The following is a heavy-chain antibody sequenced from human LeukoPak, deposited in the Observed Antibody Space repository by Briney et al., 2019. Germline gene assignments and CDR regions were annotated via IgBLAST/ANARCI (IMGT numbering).Heavy chain of an antibody. D-gene: IGHD6-13*01. V-gene: IGHV3-53*01. Sequence: GGSLRLSCAASGFTVNNNYMSWVRQAPGKGLEWVSVMDSGGSTFYADSVKGRFTISRDNSKNTVTLQMNSLRAEDTAVYYCGRSLAAAGRGYYGMDVWGQGTTVIVS. CDR3: GRSLAAAGRGYYGMDV. J-gene: IGHJ6*02. CDR2: MDSGGST. CDR1: GFTVNNNY.